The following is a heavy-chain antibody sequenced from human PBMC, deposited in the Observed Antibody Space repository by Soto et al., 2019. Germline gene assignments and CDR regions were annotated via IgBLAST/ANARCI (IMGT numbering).Heavy chain of an antibody. V-gene: IGHV4-4*07. CDR2: IYTSGST. CDR3: ARDIALNWFDP. D-gene: IGHD6-13*01. Sequence: PSDTLSLTCTVSGGSISRYYWSWIRQPAGKGLEWIGRIYTSGSTNYNPSLKSRVTMSVDTSKNQFSLKLSSVTAADTAVYYCARDIALNWFDPWGQGTLVTVSS. J-gene: IGHJ5*02. CDR1: GGSISRYY.